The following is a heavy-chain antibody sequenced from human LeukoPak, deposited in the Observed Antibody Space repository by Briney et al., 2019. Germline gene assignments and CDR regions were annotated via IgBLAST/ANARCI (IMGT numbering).Heavy chain of an antibody. CDR1: GYSFTSYW. J-gene: IGHJ5*02. V-gene: IGHV5-51*01. CDR3: ARHVRVIPRRFDP. Sequence: GESLKISCKGSGYSFTSYWIAWVRQMPGKGLEWMGIIYPGDSDTRYSPSFQGQVTISADKSISTAYLQWSSLKASDTAMYYCARHVRVIPRRFDPWGQGTLVTVSS. D-gene: IGHD3-16*02. CDR2: IYPGDSDT.